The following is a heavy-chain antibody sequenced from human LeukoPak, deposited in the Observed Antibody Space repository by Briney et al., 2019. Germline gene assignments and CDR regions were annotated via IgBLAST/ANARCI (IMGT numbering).Heavy chain of an antibody. CDR3: ARDTDYDILSY. CDR1: GYTFTSYY. Sequence: SVKVSCKASGYTFTSYYMHWVRQAPGQGLEWMGGIIPIFGTANYAQKFQGRVTITADESTSTAYMELSSLRSEDTAVYYCARDTDYDILSYWGQGTLVTVSS. CDR2: IIPIFGTA. D-gene: IGHD3-9*01. J-gene: IGHJ4*02. V-gene: IGHV1-69*13.